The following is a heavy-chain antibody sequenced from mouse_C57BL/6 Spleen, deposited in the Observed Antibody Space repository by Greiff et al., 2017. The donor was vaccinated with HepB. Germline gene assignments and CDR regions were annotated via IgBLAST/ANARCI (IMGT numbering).Heavy chain of an antibody. V-gene: IGHV5-17*01. D-gene: IGHD1-1*01. J-gene: IGHJ4*01. CDR1: GFTFSDYG. CDR3: ARKNYGRNAMDY. CDR2: ISSGSSTI. Sequence: VQLQQSGGGLVKPGGSLKLSCAASGFTFSDYGMHWVRQAPEKGLEWVAYISSGSSTIYYADTVKGRFTISRDNAKNTLFLQMTSLRSEDTAMYYCARKNYGRNAMDYWGQGTSVTVSS.